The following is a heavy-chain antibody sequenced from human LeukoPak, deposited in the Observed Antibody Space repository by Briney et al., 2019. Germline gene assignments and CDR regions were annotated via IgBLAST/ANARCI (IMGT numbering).Heavy chain of an antibody. V-gene: IGHV3-23*01. D-gene: IGHD2-21*01. CDR2: ISGSGGST. Sequence: PGGSLRLSCAASGFTFSSYAMSWVRQAPGKGLEWVSAISGSGGSTYYADSVKGRFTISRDNSKNTLYLQMNSLRAEDTAVYYCAKGFLRQKFPGPLDVVDIWGQGTMVTVSS. J-gene: IGHJ3*02. CDR1: GFTFSSYA. CDR3: AKGFLRQKFPGPLDVVDI.